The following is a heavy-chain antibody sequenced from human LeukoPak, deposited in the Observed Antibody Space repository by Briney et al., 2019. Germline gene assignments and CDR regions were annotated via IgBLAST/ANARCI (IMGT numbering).Heavy chain of an antibody. CDR2: ISAYNGNT. J-gene: IGHJ4*02. V-gene: IGHV1-18*04. CDR1: GYTFTGYY. D-gene: IGHD6-13*01. Sequence: GASVKVSCKASGYTFTGYYMHWVRQAPGQGLEWMGWISAYNGNTIYAQQLQGRVTMTTDTSTSTAYMELRSLRSDDTAVYYCARASSSWYPVDYWGQGTLVTVSS. CDR3: ARASSSWYPVDY.